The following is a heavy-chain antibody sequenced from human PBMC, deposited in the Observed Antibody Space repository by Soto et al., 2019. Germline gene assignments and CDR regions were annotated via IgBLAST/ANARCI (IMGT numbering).Heavy chain of an antibody. V-gene: IGHV4-34*01. Sequence: PSETLSLTCAVYGGSFSGYYWSWIRQPPGKGLEWIGEINHSGSTNYNPSLKSRVTISVDTSKNQFSLKLSSVTAEDTAVYYCARGWFGEFPFDYWGQGTLVTVSS. CDR1: GGSFSGYY. D-gene: IGHD3-10*01. CDR2: INHSGST. J-gene: IGHJ4*02. CDR3: ARGWFGEFPFDY.